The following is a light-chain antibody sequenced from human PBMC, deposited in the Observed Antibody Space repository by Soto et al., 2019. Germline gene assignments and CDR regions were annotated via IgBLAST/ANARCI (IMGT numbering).Light chain of an antibody. Sequence: IQLTQSPSSLSATVGDRVTITCRASQDISSLLAWYQQRPGEAPTLLISAASTLQRGVPSRFSGSGSGTEFTLTISSLQPDDFATYYCQQYNSYPITFGQGTLLEV. CDR3: QQYNSYPIT. CDR2: AAS. CDR1: QDISSL. V-gene: IGKV1-9*01. J-gene: IGKJ5*01.